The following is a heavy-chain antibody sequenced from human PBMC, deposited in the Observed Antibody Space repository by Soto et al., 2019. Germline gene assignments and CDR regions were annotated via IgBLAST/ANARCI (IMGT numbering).Heavy chain of an antibody. CDR1: GGSISSSSYY. CDR2: IYYSGST. J-gene: IGHJ6*03. Sequence: SETQSLTCPVSGGSISSSSYYWGWIRQPPGKGLEWIGSIYYSGSTYYNPSLKSRVTISVDTSKNQFSLKLSSVTAADTAVYYCARLSNYYYYMDVWGKGTTVTVSS. V-gene: IGHV4-39*01. CDR3: ARLSNYYYYMDV.